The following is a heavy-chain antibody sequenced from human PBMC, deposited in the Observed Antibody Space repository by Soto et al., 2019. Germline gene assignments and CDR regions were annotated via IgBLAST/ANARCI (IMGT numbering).Heavy chain of an antibody. Sequence: QVQLVEYGGGVVQPGSSLRLSCAASGFTFSTYGMHWLRQAPGKGLEWVAVISYDGSNKDYADSVKGRFTISRDNSKNXXYMQMNSLRAEDTAVYYCAKGPLPYCGGDCYPFQHWGQGTLVTVSS. CDR1: GFTFSTYG. J-gene: IGHJ1*01. CDR3: AKGPLPYCGGDCYPFQH. V-gene: IGHV3-30*18. D-gene: IGHD2-21*02. CDR2: ISYDGSNK.